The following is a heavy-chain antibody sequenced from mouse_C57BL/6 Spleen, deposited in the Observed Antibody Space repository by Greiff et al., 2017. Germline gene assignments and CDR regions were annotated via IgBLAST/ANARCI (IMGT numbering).Heavy chain of an antibody. CDR2: INPSSGYT. D-gene: IGHD2-10*01. Sequence: QVQLKQSGAELARPGASVKMSCKASGYTFTSFTMHWVKQRPGQGLEWIGYINPSSGYTKYNQKFKDKATLTADKSSSTAYMQLSSLTSEDSAVYYCARGLLAMDYWGQGTSVTVSS. J-gene: IGHJ4*01. CDR1: GYTFTSFT. CDR3: ARGLLAMDY. V-gene: IGHV1-4*01.